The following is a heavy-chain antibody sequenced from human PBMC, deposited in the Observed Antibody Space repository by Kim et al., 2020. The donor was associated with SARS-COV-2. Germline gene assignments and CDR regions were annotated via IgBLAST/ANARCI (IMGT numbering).Heavy chain of an antibody. V-gene: IGHV4-38-2*02. CDR3: ARDAPVLRYFEA. J-gene: IGHJ3*01. CDR2: IYHSGTT. D-gene: IGHD3-9*01. CDR1: GYSISEGYY. Sequence: SETLSLTCNVSGYSISEGYYWGWIRQTPGQGLEWIGSIYHSGTTYYNPSLKSRVSLSVDTSKNQFSLKLSSVTADTAKYYCARDAPVLRYFEAWGQGTMVTVSS.